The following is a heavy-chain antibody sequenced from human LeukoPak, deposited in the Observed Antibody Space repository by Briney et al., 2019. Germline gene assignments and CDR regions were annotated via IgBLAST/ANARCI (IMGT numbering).Heavy chain of an antibody. Sequence: ASVKVSCKASGYTFSSYAMNWVRQAPGQGLEWMGWINTNTGNPTYAQGFTGRFVFSLDTSVSTAYLQISSLKAEDTAVYYCARVSLLLWFGEHGMDVWGQGTTVTVSS. CDR2: INTNTGNP. J-gene: IGHJ6*02. V-gene: IGHV7-4-1*02. CDR3: ARVSLLLWFGEHGMDV. CDR1: GYTFSSYA. D-gene: IGHD3-10*01.